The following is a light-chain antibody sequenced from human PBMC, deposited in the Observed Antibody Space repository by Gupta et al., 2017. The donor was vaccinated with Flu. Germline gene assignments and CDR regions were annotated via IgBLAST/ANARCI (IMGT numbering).Light chain of an antibody. J-gene: IGKJ2*01. V-gene: IGKV1-5*03. CDR2: RAS. CDR3: QQYNNYPYT. CDR1: QSVSGY. Sequence: GDRVTITCRASQSVSGYLAWFQQRPGKAPKLLIYRASSLETGVPSRFSGGGSETEFTLTISSLQPEDLATYYCQQYNNYPYTFGQVTKLEI.